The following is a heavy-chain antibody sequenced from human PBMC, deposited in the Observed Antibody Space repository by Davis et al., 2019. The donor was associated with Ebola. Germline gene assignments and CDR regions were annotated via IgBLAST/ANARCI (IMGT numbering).Heavy chain of an antibody. CDR1: GYNFSTKY. V-gene: IGHV1-46*01. J-gene: IGHJ4*01. D-gene: IGHD2-21*02. CDR3: VIISMT. Sequence: ASVKVSCKASGYNFSTKYMNWVRQAPGHGLKWMGVIDPTDGSTTYAQEFQGRVTMTRDTSTSTMYLEIRSLTFEDTAVYYCVIISMTWGQGTLVTVSS. CDR2: IDPTDGST.